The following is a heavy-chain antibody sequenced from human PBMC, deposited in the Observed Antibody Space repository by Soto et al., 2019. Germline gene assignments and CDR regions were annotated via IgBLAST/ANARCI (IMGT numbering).Heavy chain of an antibody. D-gene: IGHD4-17*01. CDR3: AKDYDYGDSLPFDC. V-gene: IGHV3-23*01. Sequence: ELQLLEAGGGLVQPGGSLRLSCAASGFTFVNYGMSWVRQAPGKGLEWLSAIIGIGDTAYYADSVRGRFTISRDNSKNTLYLQLNDLRAEDTAIYYCAKDYDYGDSLPFDCWGQGTLVTVSS. CDR1: GFTFVNYG. J-gene: IGHJ4*02. CDR2: IIGIGDTA.